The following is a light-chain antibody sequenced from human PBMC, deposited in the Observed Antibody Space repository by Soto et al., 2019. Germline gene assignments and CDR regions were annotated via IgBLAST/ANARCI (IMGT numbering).Light chain of an antibody. J-gene: IGKJ1*01. CDR2: KAS. Sequence: VIIGCRTSQTISSWLAWYQQKPGKAPKLLIYKASTLKSGVPSRFSCIGSGTEFAITIRSRQSDYFAPQFCEQSSSPSGGFAEGTKVDIK. V-gene: IGKV1-5*03. CDR1: QTISSW. CDR3: EQSSSPSGG.